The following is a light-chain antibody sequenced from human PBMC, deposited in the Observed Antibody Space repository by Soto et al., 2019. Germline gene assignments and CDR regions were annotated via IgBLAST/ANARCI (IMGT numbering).Light chain of an antibody. CDR2: TAS. V-gene: IGKV1-6*01. Sequence: AIKMTQAPSSLSPSVGDSVTITCRASQGIRSELGWYQQKPGKAPNLLIYTASSLQSGVPSRFSGSGSGTDFTLTISSLQPEDFATYYCIQDYNYPLTFGGGTKVDI. CDR3: IQDYNYPLT. CDR1: QGIRSE. J-gene: IGKJ4*01.